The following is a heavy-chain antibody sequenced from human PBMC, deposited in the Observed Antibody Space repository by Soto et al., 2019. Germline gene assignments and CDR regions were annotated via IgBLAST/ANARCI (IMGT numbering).Heavy chain of an antibody. J-gene: IGHJ4*02. CDR1: GFTFSGSA. CDR2: IRSKAKSYAT. Sequence: EVQLVESGGGLVQPGGSLKLSCAASGFTFSGSAMHWVRQASGKGLEWVGRIRSKAKSYATAYAASVKGRFTIARDDSXNXAXLQMNSLKTEDTAVYYCTRRYCSGGSCSANPANFDYWGQGTLVTVSS. D-gene: IGHD2-15*01. CDR3: TRRYCSGGSCSANPANFDY. V-gene: IGHV3-73*01.